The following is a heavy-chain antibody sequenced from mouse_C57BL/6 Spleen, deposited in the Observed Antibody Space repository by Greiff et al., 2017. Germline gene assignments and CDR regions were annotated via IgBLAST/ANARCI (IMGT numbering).Heavy chain of an antibody. D-gene: IGHD1-1*01. CDR1: GYAFSSYW. CDR3: ARGVITTVVVDY. Sequence: VQLQESGAELVKPGASVKISCKASGYAFSSYWMNWVKQRPGKGLEWIGQIYPGDGDTNYNGKFKGKATLTADKSSSTAYMQLSSLTSEDSAVYFCARGVITTVVVDYWGQGTTLTVSS. CDR2: IYPGDGDT. J-gene: IGHJ2*01. V-gene: IGHV1-80*01.